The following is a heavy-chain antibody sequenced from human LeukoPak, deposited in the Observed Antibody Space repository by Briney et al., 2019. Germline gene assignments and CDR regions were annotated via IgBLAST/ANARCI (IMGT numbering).Heavy chain of an antibody. J-gene: IGHJ4*02. CDR3: ARSWLTGDCGY. Sequence: GSLRLSCAASGFTFSSYSMNWVRQAPGKGLEWVSSISSSSSYIYYADSVKGRFTISRDNAKNSLYLQMNSLRAEDAAVYYCARSWLTGDCGYWGQGTLVTVSS. CDR2: ISSSSSYI. V-gene: IGHV3-21*01. D-gene: IGHD7-27*01. CDR1: GFTFSSYS.